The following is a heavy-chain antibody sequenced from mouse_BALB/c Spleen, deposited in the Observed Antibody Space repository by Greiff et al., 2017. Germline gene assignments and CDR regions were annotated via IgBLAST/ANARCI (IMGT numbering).Heavy chain of an antibody. CDR3: ARVYDYFYAMDY. D-gene: IGHD2-4*01. V-gene: IGHV5-4*02. Sequence: DVKLVESGGGLVKPGGSLKLSCAASGFTFSDYYMYWVRQTPEKRLEWVATISDGGSYTYYPDSVKGRFTISRDNAKNNLYLQMSSLKSEDTAMYYCARVYDYFYAMDYWGQGTSVTVSS. CDR2: ISDGGSYT. J-gene: IGHJ4*01. CDR1: GFTFSDYY.